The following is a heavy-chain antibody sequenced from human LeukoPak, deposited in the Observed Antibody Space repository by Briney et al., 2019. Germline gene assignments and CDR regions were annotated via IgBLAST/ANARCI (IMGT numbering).Heavy chain of an antibody. Sequence: SETLSLTCTVSGGSIASSSYYWGWIRQPPGKGLEWIGSVYYSGSTFYNPSLKSRVTISVDTSKNQFSLKLSSVTAADTAVYYCARHENGGTTLLDYWGQGTLLTVSS. CDR2: VYYSGST. CDR3: ARHENGGTTLLDY. V-gene: IGHV4-39*01. CDR1: GGSIASSSYY. D-gene: IGHD1-7*01. J-gene: IGHJ4*02.